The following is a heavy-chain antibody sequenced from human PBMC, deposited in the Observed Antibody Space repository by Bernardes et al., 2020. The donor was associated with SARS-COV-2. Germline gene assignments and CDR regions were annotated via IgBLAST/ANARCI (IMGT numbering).Heavy chain of an antibody. CDR1: GFSVSAYW. D-gene: IGHD2-15*01. CDR2: INEDGSVI. Sequence: GGSLRLYCAASGFSVSAYWMHWVRQAPGEGLVWVSRINEDGSVINYADSVKGRFTISRDIADNTLYLQMNSLRAEDTAVYYCARDFGGNSDYWGQGTLVTVSS. V-gene: IGHV3-74*01. J-gene: IGHJ4*02. CDR3: ARDFGGNSDY.